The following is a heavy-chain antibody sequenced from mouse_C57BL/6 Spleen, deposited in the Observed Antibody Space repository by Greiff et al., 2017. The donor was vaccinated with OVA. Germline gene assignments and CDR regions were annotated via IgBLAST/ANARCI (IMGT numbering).Heavy chain of an antibody. CDR2: ISYDGSN. CDR1: GYSITSGYY. J-gene: IGHJ2*01. D-gene: IGHD1-1*01. V-gene: IGHV3-6*01. Sequence: ESGPGLVKPSQSLSLTCSVTGYSITSGYYWNWIRQFPGNKLEWMGYISYDGSNNYNPSLKNRISITRDTSKNQFFLKLNSVTTEDTATYYCARAITTVVAFDYWGQGTTLTVSS. CDR3: ARAITTVVAFDY.